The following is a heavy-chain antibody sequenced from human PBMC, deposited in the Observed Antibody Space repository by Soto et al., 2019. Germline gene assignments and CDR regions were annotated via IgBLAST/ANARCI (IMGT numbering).Heavy chain of an antibody. D-gene: IGHD2-2*01. CDR3: ARDQIDIVVVPAAMGAWFDP. V-gene: IGHV6-1*01. J-gene: IGHJ5*02. CDR1: GDSVSSNSAA. Sequence: PSQTLSLTCAISGDSVSSNSAAWNWIRQSPSRGLEWLGRTYYRSKWYNDYAVSVKSRITINPDTSKNQFSLQLNSVTPEDTAVYYCARDQIDIVVVPAAMGAWFDPWGQGTLVTVSS. CDR2: TYYRSKWYN.